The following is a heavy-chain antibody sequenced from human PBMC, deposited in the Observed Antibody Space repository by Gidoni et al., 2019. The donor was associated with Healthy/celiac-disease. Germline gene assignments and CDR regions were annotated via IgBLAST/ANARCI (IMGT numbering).Heavy chain of an antibody. V-gene: IGHV1-69*06. D-gene: IGHD4-17*01. Sequence: QVQLVQSGAEVKKPGSSVTVSCKASGGTFSSYAISWVRQAHGQGLEWMGGLIPIFGTANYAQKFQGRVTITADKSTSTAYMELSSLRAEDTAVYYCARDDYGDYYYGMDVWGKGTTVTVSS. J-gene: IGHJ6*04. CDR2: LIPIFGTA. CDR1: GGTFSSYA. CDR3: ARDDYGDYYYGMDV.